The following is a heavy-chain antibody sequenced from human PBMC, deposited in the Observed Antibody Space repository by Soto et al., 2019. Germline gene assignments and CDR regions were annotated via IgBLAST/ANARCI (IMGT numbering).Heavy chain of an antibody. J-gene: IGHJ6*03. CDR3: ARGNNYGSGSYYPTYYYYFMDV. CDR1: GYTFTGYY. V-gene: IGHV1-2*04. Sequence: ASVKVSCKASGYTFTGYYMHWVRQAPGQGLEWMGWIDPNSGGTNYAQKFQGWVTMTRDTSISTAYMELSRLRSDDTAVYYCARGNNYGSGSYYPTYYYYFMDVWGKGTTVTVSS. D-gene: IGHD3-10*01. CDR2: IDPNSGGT.